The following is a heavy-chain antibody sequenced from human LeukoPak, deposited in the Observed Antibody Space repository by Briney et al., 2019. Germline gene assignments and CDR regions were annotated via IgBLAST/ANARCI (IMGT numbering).Heavy chain of an antibody. D-gene: IGHD6-19*01. CDR3: AKDIGSGWYSPFDY. CDR2: ISWNSGSI. CDR1: GFTFDDYA. J-gene: IGHJ4*02. Sequence: GGSLRLSCAASGFTFDDYAMHWVRQAPGKGLEWVSGISWNSGSIGYADSVKGRFTISRDNAKNSLYLQMNSLRAEDTALYYCAKDIGSGWYSPFDYWGQGTLVTVSS. V-gene: IGHV3-9*01.